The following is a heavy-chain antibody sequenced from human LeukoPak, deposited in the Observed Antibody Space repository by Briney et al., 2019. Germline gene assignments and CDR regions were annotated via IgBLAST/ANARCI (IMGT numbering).Heavy chain of an antibody. D-gene: IGHD1-26*01. CDR1: GFTFSSYE. CDR2: TSPDEGLK. J-gene: IGHJ4*02. V-gene: IGHV3-30*04. Sequence: GGSLRLSCAASGFTFSSYEMNWVRQAPGKGLEWVAVTSPDEGLKFYGDSVKGRFTISRDNSKNTMYLQMNNLREEDTAVYYCTRDPILGAPDYFDYWGQGTLVTVSS. CDR3: TRDPILGAPDYFDY.